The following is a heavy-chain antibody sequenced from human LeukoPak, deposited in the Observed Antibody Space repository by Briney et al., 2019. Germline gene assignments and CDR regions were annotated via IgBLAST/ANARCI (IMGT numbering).Heavy chain of an antibody. D-gene: IGHD3/OR15-3a*01. CDR2: INSDGSTT. Sequence: GGSLRLSCAASGFTFSTYWMHWVRQAPGKGLVWVSRINSDGSTTTYVDSVEGRFTISRDNAKNKLYLEMNSLRADDTAVYYCTRGWTADYWGQGTLVTVSS. V-gene: IGHV3-74*01. CDR1: GFTFSTYW. CDR3: TRGWTADY. J-gene: IGHJ4*02.